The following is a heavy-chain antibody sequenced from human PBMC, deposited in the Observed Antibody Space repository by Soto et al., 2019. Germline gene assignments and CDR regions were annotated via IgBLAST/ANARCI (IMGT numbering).Heavy chain of an antibody. V-gene: IGHV3-53*01. CDR2: IYSGGSI. CDR3: ARVDWNVGREY. Sequence: EVQLVESGGGLIQPGGSLRLSCAVSGIAVSSNYMSWVRQGPGKGLEWVSHIYSGGSINYADSVKGRFTISRDASKNTLYLQLNSLRAEDTAVFLCARVDWNVGREYWGQGTLVTVAS. CDR1: GIAVSSNY. D-gene: IGHD2-21*01. J-gene: IGHJ4*02.